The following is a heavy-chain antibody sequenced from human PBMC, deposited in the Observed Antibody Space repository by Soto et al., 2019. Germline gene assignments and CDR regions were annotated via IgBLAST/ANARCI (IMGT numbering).Heavy chain of an antibody. D-gene: IGHD6-19*01. CDR2: IYYSGST. Sequence: QVQLQESGPGLVKPSQTLSLTCTVSGGSISSGGYYWSWIRQHPGKGLEWIGYIYYSGSTYYNPFLNSRVTISVDTSKTQFSLKLSSVTAADTAVYYCARDISYSSGWFDAFDIWGQGTMVTVSS. J-gene: IGHJ3*02. V-gene: IGHV4-31*03. CDR1: GGSISSGGYY. CDR3: ARDISYSSGWFDAFDI.